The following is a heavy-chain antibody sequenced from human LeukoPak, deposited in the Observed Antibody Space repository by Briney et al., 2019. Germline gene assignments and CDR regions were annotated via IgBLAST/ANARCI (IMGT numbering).Heavy chain of an antibody. Sequence: SETLSLTCAVYDGSFSGYYWSWIRQPPGKGLEWIGEINHSGSTNYNPSLKSRVTISVDTSKNQFSLKLSSVTAADTAVYYCARDNGGSSDAFDIWGQGTMVTVSS. CDR1: DGSFSGYY. CDR2: INHSGST. CDR3: ARDNGGSSDAFDI. D-gene: IGHD2-8*01. J-gene: IGHJ3*02. V-gene: IGHV4-34*01.